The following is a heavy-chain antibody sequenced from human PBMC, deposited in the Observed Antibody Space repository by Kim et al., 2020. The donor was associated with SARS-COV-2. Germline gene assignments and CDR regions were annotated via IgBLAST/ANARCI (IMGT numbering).Heavy chain of an antibody. D-gene: IGHD7-27*01. CDR2: IYYSGST. CDR1: GGSVSSGSYY. Sequence: SETLSLTCTVSGGSVSSGSYYWSWIRQPPGKGLEWIGYIYYSGSTNYNPSLKSRVTISVDTSKNQFSLKLSSVTAADTAVYYCASGDPVRGWFDPWGQGTLVTVSS. J-gene: IGHJ5*02. V-gene: IGHV4-61*01. CDR3: ASGDPVRGWFDP.